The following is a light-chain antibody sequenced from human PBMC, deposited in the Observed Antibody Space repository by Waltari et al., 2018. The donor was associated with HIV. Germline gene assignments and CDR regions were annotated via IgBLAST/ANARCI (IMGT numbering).Light chain of an antibody. CDR2: KAS. V-gene: IGKV1-5*03. CDR3: QQYNGYPLT. Sequence: DIQMTKSPSTLSASVGDRVIITCRASQSISSGLAWYQQRPGRAPNLLIYKASSLRSGVPSRFSGSGSGTEFTLTISSLQPDDFATYYCQQYNGYPLTFGGGTKVEIK. CDR1: QSISSG. J-gene: IGKJ4*01.